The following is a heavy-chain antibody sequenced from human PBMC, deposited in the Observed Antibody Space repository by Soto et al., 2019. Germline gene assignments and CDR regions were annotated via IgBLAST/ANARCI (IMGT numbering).Heavy chain of an antibody. CDR2: VIPLLDAS. CDR3: ASGKSQMTQDRMGFYYYMDV. V-gene: IGHV1-69*08. Sequence: QVQLVQSGAEVKKPGSSVRISCTASGVAFSNYTFTWGRRAPGQGLEWLGRVIPLLDASNYAEKFQDRATITADRSTSTAYKELSGLKSEDSAIYYCASGKSQMTQDRMGFYYYMDVWGKGTTVTVSS. D-gene: IGHD2-15*01. J-gene: IGHJ6*03. CDR1: GVAFSNYT.